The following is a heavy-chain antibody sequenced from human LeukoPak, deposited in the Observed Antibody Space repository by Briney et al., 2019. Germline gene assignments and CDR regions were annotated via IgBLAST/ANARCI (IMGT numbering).Heavy chain of an antibody. CDR2: IYYSGST. CDR3: ARDRDNTYYFDY. Sequence: PSETLSLTCTVSGGSISSSSYYWGWIRQPPGKGLEWIGSIYYSGSTYYNPSLKSRVTISVDTSKNQFSLKLSSVTAADTAVYYCARDRDNTYYFDYWGQGTLVTVSS. CDR1: GGSISSSSYY. J-gene: IGHJ4*02. V-gene: IGHV4-39*07. D-gene: IGHD1-14*01.